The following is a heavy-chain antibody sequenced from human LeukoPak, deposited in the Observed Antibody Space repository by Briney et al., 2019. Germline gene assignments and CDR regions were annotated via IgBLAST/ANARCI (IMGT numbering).Heavy chain of an antibody. J-gene: IGHJ5*02. CDR1: GGSLSSYY. D-gene: IGHD1-26*01. CDR3: GRDIRGHSGSNL. V-gene: IGHV4-59*01. Sequence: KASETLSLTCTVSGGSLSSYYWSWIRQPPGKGLEWIGYTYYSGGTNYNHSLKSRVTISVDTYKTQFSLKLSSVTAADTAVYYCGRDIRGHSGSNLWGQGTLVTVSS. CDR2: TYYSGGT.